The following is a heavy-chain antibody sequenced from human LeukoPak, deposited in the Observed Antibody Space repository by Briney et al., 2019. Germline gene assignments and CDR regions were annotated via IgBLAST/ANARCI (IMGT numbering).Heavy chain of an antibody. CDR2: IYYSGST. CDR3: ASRSYSSSNPKTFDY. Sequence: PSETLSLTCTVSGGSISSSSYYWGWIRQPPGKGLEWIGSIYYSGSTYYNPSLKSRVTISVDTSKNQFSLKLSSVTAEDTAVYYCASRSYSSSNPKTFDYWGQGTLVTVSS. V-gene: IGHV4-39*07. CDR1: GGSISSSSYY. D-gene: IGHD6-13*01. J-gene: IGHJ4*02.